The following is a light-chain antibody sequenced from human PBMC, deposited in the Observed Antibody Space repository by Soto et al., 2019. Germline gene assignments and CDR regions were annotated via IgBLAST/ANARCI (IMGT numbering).Light chain of an antibody. V-gene: IGKV3-15*01. Sequence: EIVMRPSAAILSKTPGERATLSCRASQSVSSNLAWYQQKPGQAPRLLIYGASTRATGIPARFSGSGSGTEFTLTISSLQSEDFAVYYCQQYNNWPWTFGQGTKV. CDR3: QQYNNWPWT. J-gene: IGKJ1*01. CDR2: GAS. CDR1: QSVSSN.